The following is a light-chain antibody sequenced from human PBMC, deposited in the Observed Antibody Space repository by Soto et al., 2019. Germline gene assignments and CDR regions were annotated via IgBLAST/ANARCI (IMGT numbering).Light chain of an antibody. V-gene: IGKV3-20*01. CDR2: AAS. Sequence: EIVLTQAPDTLSLSLGEIATLSCRASRSSNSRYLAWYQQKHGQAPRLLIYAASSRATGIPDRFSGSGSGTDLTLTITRLEPEDFAGYYFRQYGYSPNTFGQGTNLQIK. CDR3: RQYGYSPNT. J-gene: IGKJ2*01. CDR1: RSSNSRY.